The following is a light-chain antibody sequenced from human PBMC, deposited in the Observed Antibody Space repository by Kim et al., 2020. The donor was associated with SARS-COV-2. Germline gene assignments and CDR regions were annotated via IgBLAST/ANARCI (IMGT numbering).Light chain of an antibody. CDR3: QQYNGYFRT. J-gene: IGKJ1*01. Sequence: GDRVNITCRASQSISSWLSWYQQKPGKAPNLLIYDASCLESGVPSRFSGSGSGTEFTLTISSLQPDDFATYYCQQYNGYFRTFGQGTKVDFK. CDR1: QSISSW. CDR2: DAS. V-gene: IGKV1-5*01.